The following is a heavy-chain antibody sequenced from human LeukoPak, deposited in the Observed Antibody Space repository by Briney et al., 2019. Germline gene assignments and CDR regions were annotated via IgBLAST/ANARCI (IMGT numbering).Heavy chain of an antibody. J-gene: IGHJ6*02. Sequence: SETLSLTCAVYGGSFSGYCWSWIRQPPGKGLEWIGEINHSGSTNYNPSLKSRVTISVDTSKNQFSLKLSSVTAADTAVYYCARYGYYYYYGMDVWGQGTTVTVSS. V-gene: IGHV4-34*01. CDR3: ARYGYYYYYGMDV. CDR2: INHSGST. D-gene: IGHD2-8*01. CDR1: GGSFSGYC.